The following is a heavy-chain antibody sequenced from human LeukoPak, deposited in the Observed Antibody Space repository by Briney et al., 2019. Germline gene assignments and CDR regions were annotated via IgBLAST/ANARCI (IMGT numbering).Heavy chain of an antibody. V-gene: IGHV1-69*06. CDR2: IIPIFGTA. J-gene: IGHJ4*02. Sequence: SVNVSCKASGGTFSSYAISWVRQAPGQGLEWMGGIIPIFGTANYAQKFQGRVTMTEDTSTDTAYMELSSLRSEDTAVYYCATVGLELNFDYWGQGTLVTVSS. CDR1: GGTFSSYA. CDR3: ATVGLELNFDY. D-gene: IGHD1-7*01.